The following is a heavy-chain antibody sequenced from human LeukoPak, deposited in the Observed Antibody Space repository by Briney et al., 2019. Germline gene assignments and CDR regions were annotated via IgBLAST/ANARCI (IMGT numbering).Heavy chain of an antibody. V-gene: IGHV4-39*07. CDR3: ASQNDYVWGSYLGAFDV. J-gene: IGHJ3*01. Sequence: SETLSLTCTVSGASISSGRNYWGWIRQPPGKGLEWIGSIYRSGSTYYNPSLKSRVTISVDTSKNQFSLKLSSVTAADTAVYYCASQNDYVWGSYLGAFDVWGQGTVVTVSS. CDR2: IYRSGST. CDR1: GASISSGRNY. D-gene: IGHD3-16*01.